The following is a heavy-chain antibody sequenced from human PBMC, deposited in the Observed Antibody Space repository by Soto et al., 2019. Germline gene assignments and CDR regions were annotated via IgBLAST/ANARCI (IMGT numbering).Heavy chain of an antibody. CDR1: GYTFTSYY. Sequence: GASVKVSCKXSGYTFTSYYMHWVRQAPGQGLEWMGIINPSGGSTSYAQKFQGRVTMTRDTSTSTVYMELSSLRSEDTAVYYCAAYCSGGSCYPRAFDIWGQGTMVTVSS. J-gene: IGHJ3*02. CDR2: INPSGGST. V-gene: IGHV1-46*01. D-gene: IGHD2-15*01. CDR3: AAYCSGGSCYPRAFDI.